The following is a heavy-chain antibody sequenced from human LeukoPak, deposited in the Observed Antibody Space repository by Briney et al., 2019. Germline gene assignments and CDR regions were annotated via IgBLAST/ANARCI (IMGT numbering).Heavy chain of an antibody. CDR3: AKGGTTSRVTTSRVVFGYYYYMDV. J-gene: IGHJ6*03. V-gene: IGHV3-23*01. D-gene: IGHD4-17*01. Sequence: GGSLRLSCAASGFTFSSHAMSWVRQAPGKGLEWVSSLSGSGGSTYHADSVKGRFSISRDNSKNTLYLQLNSLRAEDTAVYYCAKGGTTSRVTTSRVVFGYYYYMDVWGKGTPVTVSS. CDR2: LSGSGGST. CDR1: GFTFSSHA.